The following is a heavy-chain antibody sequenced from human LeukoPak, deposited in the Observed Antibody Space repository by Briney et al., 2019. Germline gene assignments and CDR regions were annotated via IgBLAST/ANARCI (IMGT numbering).Heavy chain of an antibody. CDR2: IKQDGSEK. CDR1: GFTFSSYW. V-gene: IGHV3-7*01. D-gene: IGHD3-22*01. Sequence: GGSLRLSCAASGFTFSSYWMSWVRQAPGKGLEWVANIKQDGSEKYYVDSVKGRFTISRDNAKNSLYLQMNSLRAEDTAVYYCARSGSGYYYEFDYWGQGTLVTVSS. CDR3: ARSGSGYYYEFDY. J-gene: IGHJ4*02.